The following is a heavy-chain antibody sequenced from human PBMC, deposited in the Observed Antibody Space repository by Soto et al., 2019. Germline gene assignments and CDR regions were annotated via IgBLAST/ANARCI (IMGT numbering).Heavy chain of an antibody. J-gene: IGHJ6*02. D-gene: IGHD2-21*01. CDR2: ISGYNGNT. Sequence: SVEVSYRASCYTFIGYSITWVRQAPGQGLEWMGRISGYNGNTNYARTLRGRLTLTTDTSTSTAYMELRSLTSDDTAVYYCARDVFCGGAPACPDMDVWGQGTTVTVSS. CDR1: CYTFIGYS. CDR3: ARDVFCGGAPACPDMDV. V-gene: IGHV1-18*04.